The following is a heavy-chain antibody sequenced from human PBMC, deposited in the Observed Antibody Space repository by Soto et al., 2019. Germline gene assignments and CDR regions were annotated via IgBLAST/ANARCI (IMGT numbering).Heavy chain of an antibody. CDR1: GGTFSSYT. D-gene: IGHD2-2*01. Sequence: QVQLVQSGAEVKKPGSSVKVSCKASGGTFSSYTISWVRQAPGQGLEWMGRIIPILGIANYAQKFQGRVTITADKSTSTAYMELSSLRSEDTAVYYCARGYEVPAATGNYYYYMDVWGKGTTVTGSS. CDR3: ARGYEVPAATGNYYYYMDV. V-gene: IGHV1-69*02. J-gene: IGHJ6*03. CDR2: IIPILGIA.